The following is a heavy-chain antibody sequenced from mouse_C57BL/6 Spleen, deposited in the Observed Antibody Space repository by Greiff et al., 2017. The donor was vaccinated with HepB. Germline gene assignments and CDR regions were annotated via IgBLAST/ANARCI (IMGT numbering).Heavy chain of an antibody. CDR2: IWSGGST. Sequence: QVQLKESGPGLVQPSQSLSITCTVSGFSLTSYGVHWVRQSPGKGLEWLGVIWSGGSTDYNAAFISRLSISKDNSKSQVFFKMNSLQADDTAIYYCARNRLDYYGSIYYFDYWGQGTTLTVSS. J-gene: IGHJ2*01. CDR3: ARNRLDYYGSIYYFDY. V-gene: IGHV2-2*01. D-gene: IGHD1-1*01. CDR1: GFSLTSYG.